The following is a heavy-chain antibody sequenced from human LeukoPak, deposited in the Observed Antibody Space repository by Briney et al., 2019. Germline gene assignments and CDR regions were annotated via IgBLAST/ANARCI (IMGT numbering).Heavy chain of an antibody. J-gene: IGHJ5*02. CDR1: GFTFSNYA. CDR3: ARGLYFDSGALGLDP. V-gene: IGHV3-30-3*01. CDR2: ISYDASNK. Sequence: GGSLRLSCAASGFTFSNYAMHWVRQAPGKGLEWVAVISYDASNKYYADSVKGRFTISRDNSKNTFYLQVNSLRAEDTAAYYCARGLYFDSGALGLDPWGQGTLVTVSS. D-gene: IGHD3-10*01.